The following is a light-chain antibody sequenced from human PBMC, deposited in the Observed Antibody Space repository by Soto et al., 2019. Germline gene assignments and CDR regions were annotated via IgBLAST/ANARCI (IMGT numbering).Light chain of an antibody. Sequence: QSALTQPRSVSGSPGQSVTISCTGTSSDVRSYNYVSWYQQHPGKAPKLMIYDVNMRPSGVPNRFSGSKSGNTASLTISGLQADDEADYYCCSYAGSYTGVFGGGTKLTVL. CDR3: CSYAGSYTGV. CDR1: SSDVRSYNY. V-gene: IGLV2-11*01. CDR2: DVN. J-gene: IGLJ3*02.